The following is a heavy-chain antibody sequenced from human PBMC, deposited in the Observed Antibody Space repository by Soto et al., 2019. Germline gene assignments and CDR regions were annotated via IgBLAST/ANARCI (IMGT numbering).Heavy chain of an antibody. V-gene: IGHV3-23*01. Sequence: EVQLLESGGGLVQPGGSLRLSCAASGFTFINYAMNWVRQAPGKGLEWVSAISSSGGSTYYADSVKGRFTISRDNSKSTVYLQMSRLRAEDTAVYYCAKGPLGGGNYDLDFWGQGNMVTVSS. J-gene: IGHJ4*02. CDR2: ISSSGGST. CDR3: AKGPLGGGNYDLDF. D-gene: IGHD4-4*01. CDR1: GFTFINYA.